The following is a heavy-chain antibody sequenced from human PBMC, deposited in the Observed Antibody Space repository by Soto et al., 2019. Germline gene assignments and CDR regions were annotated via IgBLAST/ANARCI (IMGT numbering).Heavy chain of an antibody. J-gene: IGHJ4*02. D-gene: IGHD1-1*01. V-gene: IGHV3-9*01. CDR1: GFTFDDYA. CDR2: ISWNSGSI. Sequence: GGSLRLSCAASGFTFDDYAMHWVRQAPGKGLEWVSGISWNSGSIGYADSVKGRFTISRDNAKNSLYLQMNSLRAEDTALYYCAKDMTGTTTYFDYWGQGTLVTVSS. CDR3: AKDMTGTTTYFDY.